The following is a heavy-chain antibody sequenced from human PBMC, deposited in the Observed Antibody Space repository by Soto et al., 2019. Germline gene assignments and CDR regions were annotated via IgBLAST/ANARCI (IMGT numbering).Heavy chain of an antibody. D-gene: IGHD1-7*01. Sequence: GGSLRVSCASSVFTFSSSEMNWVRQAPGKGLEWVSYISGSGTTIYYAASVKGRFTISRDNAKNSLYLQMNSLRAEDTAVYYCARELAWHYDYWGQGTMVTVSS. J-gene: IGHJ4*02. CDR3: ARELAWHYDY. V-gene: IGHV3-48*03. CDR1: VFTFSSSE. CDR2: ISGSGTTI.